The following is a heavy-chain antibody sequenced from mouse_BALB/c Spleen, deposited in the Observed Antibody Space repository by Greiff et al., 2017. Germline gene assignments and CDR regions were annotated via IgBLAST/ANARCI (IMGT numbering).Heavy chain of an antibody. Sequence: VKLVESGPGLVAPSQSLSITCTVSGFSLSRYSVHWVRQPPGKGLEWLGMIWGGGITDYNSALKSRLSISKDNSKSQVFLKMNSLQTDDTAMYYCARNSDYYGSSSYWYFDVWGAGTTVTVSS. V-gene: IGHV2-6-4*01. D-gene: IGHD1-1*01. J-gene: IGHJ1*01. CDR1: GFSLSRYS. CDR3: ARNSDYYGSSSYWYFDV. CDR2: IWGGGIT.